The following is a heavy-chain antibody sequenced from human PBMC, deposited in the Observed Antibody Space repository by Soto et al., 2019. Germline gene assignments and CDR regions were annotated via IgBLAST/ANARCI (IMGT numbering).Heavy chain of an antibody. Sequence: QVQLQESGPGLVKPSETLSLTCTVSGGSISSYYWSWIRQPPGKGLEWIGYIYYSGSTNYNPSLKSRVTRSVDTSKNQFSLKLSSVTAADTAVYYCARDYTGDGYNQPQTRYNWFDPWGQGTLVTVSS. D-gene: IGHD5-12*01. CDR3: ARDYTGDGYNQPQTRYNWFDP. CDR1: GGSISSYY. CDR2: IYYSGST. V-gene: IGHV4-59*01. J-gene: IGHJ5*02.